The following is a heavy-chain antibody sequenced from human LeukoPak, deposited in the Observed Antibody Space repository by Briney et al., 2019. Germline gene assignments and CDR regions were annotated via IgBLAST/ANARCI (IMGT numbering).Heavy chain of an antibody. J-gene: IGHJ5*02. V-gene: IGHV4-34*01. Sequence: SETLSLTCAVHGXSFSGYYWSWIRQPPGKGLEWIGEINHSGSTNYNPSLKSRVTISVDTSKNQFSLKLSSVTAADTAVYYCATLMGNDRLDPWGQGTLVTVSS. CDR2: INHSGST. D-gene: IGHD3-9*01. CDR3: ATLMGNDRLDP. CDR1: GXSFSGYY.